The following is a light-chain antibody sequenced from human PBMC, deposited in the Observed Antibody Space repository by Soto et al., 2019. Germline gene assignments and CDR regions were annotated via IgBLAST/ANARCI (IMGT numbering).Light chain of an antibody. Sequence: QSALNQPASVSGPPGQSITISCTGTSSDVGGYNYVSWYQQHPGKAPKLMIYDVSNRPSGVSNRFSGSKSGNTASLTISGLQAEDEADYYCSSYTSSSTLEVFGGGTKLTVL. J-gene: IGLJ2*01. CDR2: DVS. CDR1: SSDVGGYNY. CDR3: SSYTSSSTLEV. V-gene: IGLV2-14*01.